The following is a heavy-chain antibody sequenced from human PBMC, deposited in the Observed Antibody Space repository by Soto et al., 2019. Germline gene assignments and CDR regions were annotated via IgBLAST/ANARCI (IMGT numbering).Heavy chain of an antibody. CDR3: SPNMNPFGGVSALDAFDF. V-gene: IGHV2-5*02. Sequence: QITLKESGPPLVNPTQTLTLTCTFSGFSLTSYRVGVAWIRQPPGKALEWLAIIYWDDDRRYSPSLESRLANTKETPKKPGVPTITQLDPIDTATYYFSPNMNPFGGVSALDAFDFWGQGTVVTVSS. J-gene: IGHJ3*01. CDR1: GFSLTSYRVG. CDR2: IYWDDDR. D-gene: IGHD3-16*01.